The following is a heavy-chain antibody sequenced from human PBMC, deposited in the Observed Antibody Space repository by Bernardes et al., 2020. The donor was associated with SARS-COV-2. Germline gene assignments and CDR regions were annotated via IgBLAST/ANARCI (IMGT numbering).Heavy chain of an antibody. J-gene: IGHJ3*02. CDR2: ISSSSSYP. Sequence: GGSLRLSCAASGFTFSDYYMSWIRQAPGKGLEWVSYISSSSSYPNYADPVKGRFTISRDHAKNSLYLQMNSQRAEDTAVYYCATCSTRCYRGHDAFDIWGQRAMATVSS. CDR3: ATCSTRCYRGHDAFDI. CDR1: GFTFSDYY. V-gene: IGHV3-11*03. D-gene: IGHD2-2*02.